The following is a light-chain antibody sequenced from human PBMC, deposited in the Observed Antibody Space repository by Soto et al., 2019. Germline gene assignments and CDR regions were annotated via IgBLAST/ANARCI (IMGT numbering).Light chain of an antibody. V-gene: IGKV1-12*01. J-gene: IGKJ1*01. CDR1: QFISNY. CDR3: QHANTLPLT. CDR2: SAS. Sequence: DIQMTQSPSSVSASVGDRATITCRASQFISNYLVWYQQKPGKAPRLLIQSASSLQSGVPSGFSGCGSGTDFTRTTTSLQPEDFATYYCQHANTLPLTFGQGTKVEI.